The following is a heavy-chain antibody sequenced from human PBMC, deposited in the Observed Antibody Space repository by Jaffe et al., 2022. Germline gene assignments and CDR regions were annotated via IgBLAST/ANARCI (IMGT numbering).Heavy chain of an antibody. Sequence: QVQLVESGGGVVQPGGSLRLSCAASGFTFSSYGMHWVRQAPGKGLEWVAFIRYDGSNKYYADSVKGRFTISRDNSKNTLYLQMNSLRAEDTAVYYCAKDNSPLPFTYYYDSSGLDYWGQGTLVTVSS. J-gene: IGHJ4*02. D-gene: IGHD3-22*01. CDR1: GFTFSSYG. CDR2: IRYDGSNK. V-gene: IGHV3-30*02. CDR3: AKDNSPLPFTYYYDSSGLDY.